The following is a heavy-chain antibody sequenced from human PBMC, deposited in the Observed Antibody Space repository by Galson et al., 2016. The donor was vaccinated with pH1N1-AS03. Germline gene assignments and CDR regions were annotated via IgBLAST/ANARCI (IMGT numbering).Heavy chain of an antibody. CDR1: RFTFSSYG. CDR2: ISSSSNTI. CDR3: AKSKDMAATAGDY. J-gene: IGHJ4*02. V-gene: IGHV3-48*01. D-gene: IGHD5-12*01. Sequence: SLRLSCAASRFTFSSYGMNWVRQAPGKGLEWLSYISSSSNTIYYADSVKGRFTISRDYGKNSLYLQMNGLRAEDTAVYYCAKSKDMAATAGDYWGQGTLVTVSS.